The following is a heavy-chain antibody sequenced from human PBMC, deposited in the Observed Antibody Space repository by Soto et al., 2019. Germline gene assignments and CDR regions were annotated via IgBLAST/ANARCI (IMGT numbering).Heavy chain of an antibody. Sequence: GGSLRLSCAASGFTFSSYSMNWVRQAPGKGLEWVSYISSSSTIYYADSVKGRFTISRDNAKNSLYLQMNSLRAEDTAVYYCARPGTGGPILIGIWGQGTMVTVSS. CDR2: ISSSSTI. J-gene: IGHJ3*02. CDR1: GFTFSSYS. D-gene: IGHD3-16*01. CDR3: ARPGTGGPILIGI. V-gene: IGHV3-48*01.